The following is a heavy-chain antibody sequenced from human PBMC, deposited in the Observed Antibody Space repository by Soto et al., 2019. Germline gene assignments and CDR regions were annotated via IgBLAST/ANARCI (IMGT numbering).Heavy chain of an antibody. CDR2: INLDGSST. J-gene: IGHJ4*02. CDR1: GFTFSSYW. V-gene: IGHV3-74*01. Sequence: VGSLRLSCAASGFTFSSYWMHWVRQAPGKGLVWVSRINLDGSSTTYADSVKGRFTISRDNAKNTLYLQMNSLRAEDTAVYYCARSTQNLDSWGQGTLVTFSS. CDR3: ARSTQNLDS.